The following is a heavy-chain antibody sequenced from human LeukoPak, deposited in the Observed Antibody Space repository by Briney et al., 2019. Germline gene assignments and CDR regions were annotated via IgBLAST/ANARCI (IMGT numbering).Heavy chain of an antibody. V-gene: IGHV4-34*01. CDR3: ARGRIAVAGTGAEYFQH. J-gene: IGHJ1*01. CDR2: INHSGST. Sequence: SETLSLTCAVYGGSFSGYYWSWIRQPPGKGLEWIGEINHSGSTNYNPSLKSRVTISVDTSNNQFALKLSSVTAADTAVYYCARGRIAVAGTGAEYFQHWGQGTLVTVSS. CDR1: GGSFSGYY. D-gene: IGHD6-19*01.